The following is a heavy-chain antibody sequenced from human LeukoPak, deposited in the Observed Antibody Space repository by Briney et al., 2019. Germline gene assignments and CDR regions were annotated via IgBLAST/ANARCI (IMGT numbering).Heavy chain of an antibody. CDR3: AREDGDYYYMDV. CDR2: IYSGGST. J-gene: IGHJ6*03. Sequence: GGSLRLSCAASGFTLSSNYMSWVRQAPGKGLEWVSVIYSGGSTYYADSVKGRFTISRDNSKNTLYLQMNSLRAEDTAVYYCAREDGDYYYMDVWGKGTTVTVSS. CDR1: GFTLSSNY. D-gene: IGHD2-15*01. V-gene: IGHV3-66*02.